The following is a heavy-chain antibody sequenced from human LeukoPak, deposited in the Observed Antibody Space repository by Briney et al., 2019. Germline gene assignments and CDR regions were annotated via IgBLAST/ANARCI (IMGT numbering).Heavy chain of an antibody. CDR3: ARDYSSGWYEFDP. CDR2: MNPNSGNT. Sequence: ASVKVSCKASGYTFTSYDINWVRQATGQGLEWMGWMNPNSGNTSYAQKSQGRVTITRNTSISTAYMELSSLRSEDTAVYYCARDYSSGWYEFDPWGQGTLVTVSS. V-gene: IGHV1-8*03. D-gene: IGHD6-19*01. J-gene: IGHJ5*02. CDR1: GYTFTSYD.